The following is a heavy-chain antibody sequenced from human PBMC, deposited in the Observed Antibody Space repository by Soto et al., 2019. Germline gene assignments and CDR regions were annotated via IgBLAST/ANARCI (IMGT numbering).Heavy chain of an antibody. Sequence: LLSESGGGLVQPGGSLRLCCTASGFTFNNFAMSWVRQAPGKGLEWVSAISGSGVTTYHADSVKGRFTISRDNSNNTLCLQMSSLRAEDTAVYYCARAHAHYYYFYYGLDVWGQGTTVTVSS. CDR3: ARAHAHYYYFYYGLDV. CDR1: GFTFNNFA. CDR2: ISGSGVTT. J-gene: IGHJ6*02. V-gene: IGHV3-23*01.